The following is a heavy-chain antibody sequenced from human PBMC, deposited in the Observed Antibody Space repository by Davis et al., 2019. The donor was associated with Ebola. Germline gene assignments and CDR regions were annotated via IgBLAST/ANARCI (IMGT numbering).Heavy chain of an antibody. CDR3: TSTTAGGDY. J-gene: IGHJ4*02. CDR1: GFTVSSNY. V-gene: IGHV3-66*01. CDR2: IYSGGST. Sequence: GESLKISCAASGFTVSSNYMSWVRQAPGKGLEWVSVIYSGGSTYYADSVKGRFTISRDNSKNTLYLQMNSLRAEDTAVYYCTSTTAGGDYWGQGTLVTVSS. D-gene: IGHD4-17*01.